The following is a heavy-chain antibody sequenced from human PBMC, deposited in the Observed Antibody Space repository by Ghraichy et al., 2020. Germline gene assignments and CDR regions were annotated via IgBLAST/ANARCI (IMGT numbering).Heavy chain of an antibody. V-gene: IGHV4-39*07. CDR1: GGSVSSRSYY. D-gene: IGHD1-26*01. Sequence: SETLSLTCTVSGGSVSSRSYYWGWVRQPPGKGLEWIGQISYSGITYYNPALKSRVTISLDTSKNQFSLKVTSVTAADTAVYYCAGYLLPGARTDSLTDFWGQGTLVTVSS. J-gene: IGHJ4*02. CDR3: AGYLLPGARTDSLTDF. CDR2: ISYSGIT.